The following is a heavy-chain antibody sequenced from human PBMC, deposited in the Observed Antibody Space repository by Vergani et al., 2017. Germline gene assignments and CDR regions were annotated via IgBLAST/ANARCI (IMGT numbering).Heavy chain of an antibody. Sequence: QVQLVESAGGVVQPGGSLRLSCAASGFTFSNFVMHWIRQAPGKGLEWVAYIGKDGINTRYRDAVKGRFTFSRDNSKDILYLKMDSLRNEDTALYFGAKYLSDSTDGLPDSWGPGTLVIVAS. V-gene: IGHV3-30*02. D-gene: IGHD2-21*02. CDR1: GFTFSNFV. CDR2: IGKDGINT. J-gene: IGHJ4*02. CDR3: AKYLSDSTDGLPDS.